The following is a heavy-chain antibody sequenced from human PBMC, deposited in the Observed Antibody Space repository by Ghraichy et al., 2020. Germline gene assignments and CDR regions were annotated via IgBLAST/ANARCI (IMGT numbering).Heavy chain of an antibody. D-gene: IGHD6-6*01. CDR3: ARRIGARPLDQ. CDR1: GFTFSTYS. Sequence: GGSLRLSCEASGFTFSTYSLSWVRQAPGKGLEWVSSVSPTNAHIYYADSVKGRFTISRDNAKNSLYLEMNSLRVDDTALYYCARRIGARPLDQWGRGTQVTVSS. CDR2: VSPTNAHI. J-gene: IGHJ1*01. V-gene: IGHV3-21*06.